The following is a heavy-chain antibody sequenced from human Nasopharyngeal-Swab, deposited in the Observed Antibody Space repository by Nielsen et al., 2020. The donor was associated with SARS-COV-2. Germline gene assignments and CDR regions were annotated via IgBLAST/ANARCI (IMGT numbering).Heavy chain of an antibody. J-gene: IGHJ4*02. D-gene: IGHD6-13*01. CDR2: VNTDGNLT. Sequence: GESLKISCAASGFSFTSYWMHWVRQGPGMGLVWVARVNTDGNLTVYADAVKGRLTISRDNAKNTVYLQMNSLTAEDTAVYFCARSEYSSSHFVDWGQGTLVTVSS. CDR3: ARSEYSSSHFVD. V-gene: IGHV3-74*01. CDR1: GFSFTSYW.